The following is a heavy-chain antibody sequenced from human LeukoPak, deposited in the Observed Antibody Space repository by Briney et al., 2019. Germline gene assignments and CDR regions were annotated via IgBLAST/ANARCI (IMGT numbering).Heavy chain of an antibody. D-gene: IGHD1-26*01. CDR1: GGSFSGYY. CDR3: ARHAESGTTFEK. J-gene: IGHJ4*02. Sequence: SETLSLTCTVHGGSFSGYYWGWIRQPPGKGLEWIGSICYSGSTYYNPSLKSRVTISVDTSKNQFSLKLSSVTVADTAVYYCARHAESGTTFEKWGQGTLVTVSS. V-gene: IGHV4-39*01. CDR2: ICYSGST.